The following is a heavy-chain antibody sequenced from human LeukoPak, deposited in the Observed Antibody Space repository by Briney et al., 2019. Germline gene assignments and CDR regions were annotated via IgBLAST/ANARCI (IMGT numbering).Heavy chain of an antibody. CDR2: ISSNGGST. CDR3: VKDLFRD. J-gene: IGHJ4*02. CDR1: GFSFSSYA. Sequence: GGSLRLSCAVSGFSFSSYAMSWVRQAPGKGQEYVSAISSNGGSTYYADSVKGRFTISRDNSKNTLYLQMSSLRAEDTAVYYCVKDLFRDWGQGTLVTVSS. V-gene: IGHV3-64D*06.